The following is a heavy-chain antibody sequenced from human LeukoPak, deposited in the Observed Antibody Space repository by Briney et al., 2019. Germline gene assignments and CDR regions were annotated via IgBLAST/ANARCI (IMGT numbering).Heavy chain of an antibody. D-gene: IGHD5-18*01. V-gene: IGHV5-51*01. J-gene: IGHJ4*02. CDR3: ARLVDTSMARFDY. Sequence: GESLKISCKGSGYXFTNYWIGWVRQMPGKGLGWMGIIYPGDSDTRYSPSFQGQVTISADKSISTAYLQWSSLKASDTAMYYCARLVDTSMARFDYWGQGTPVTVSS. CDR2: IYPGDSDT. CDR1: GYXFTNYW.